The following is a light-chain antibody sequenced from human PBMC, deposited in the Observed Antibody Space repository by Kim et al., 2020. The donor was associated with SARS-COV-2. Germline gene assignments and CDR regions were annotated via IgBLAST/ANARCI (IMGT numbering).Light chain of an antibody. Sequence: EILMTQSPASLSVSPGERATLSCRASQSVSSDLAWYQQKPGQSPRLLIYGASTRATGIPARFSGSGSGTVFSLSISSLQSEDIAVYYCQEYNTWPRYTFGQGTKLEI. CDR3: QEYNTWPRYT. J-gene: IGKJ2*01. V-gene: IGKV3-15*01. CDR1: QSVSSD. CDR2: GAS.